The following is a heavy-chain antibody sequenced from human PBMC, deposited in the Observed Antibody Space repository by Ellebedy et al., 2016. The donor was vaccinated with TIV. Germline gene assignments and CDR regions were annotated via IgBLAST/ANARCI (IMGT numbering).Heavy chain of an antibody. D-gene: IGHD1-26*01. CDR2: IYYSGST. Sequence: GSLRLXXTVSGGSISSYYWSWIRQPPGKGLEWIGYIYYSGSTSYNPSLKSRVTISVDTSKNLFSLKLSSVTAADTAVYYCARQVGAADYWGQGTLVTVSS. V-gene: IGHV4-59*01. CDR1: GGSISSYY. CDR3: ARQVGAADY. J-gene: IGHJ4*02.